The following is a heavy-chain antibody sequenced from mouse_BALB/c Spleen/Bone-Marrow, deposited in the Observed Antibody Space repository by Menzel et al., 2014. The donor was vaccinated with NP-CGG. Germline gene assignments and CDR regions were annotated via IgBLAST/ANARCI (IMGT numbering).Heavy chain of an antibody. V-gene: IGHV1-4*02. CDR2: IVPSSGYT. CDR1: GYTFXSYT. J-gene: IGHJ3*01. D-gene: IGHD4-1*01. CDR3: ARKSRTGAWFPN. Sequence: QVQLEQSGAELARPGASVKMSCKASGYTFXSYTIQWVKRGPGQGLEWVGYIVPSSGYTDYNQTFKYKTTLTADKSTSTAYMQLSSLTSANSAVYYCARKSRTGAWFPNWGQRTLVTVSA.